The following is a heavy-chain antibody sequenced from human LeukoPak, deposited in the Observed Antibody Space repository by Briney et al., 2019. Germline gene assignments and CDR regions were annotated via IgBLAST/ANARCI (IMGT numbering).Heavy chain of an antibody. D-gene: IGHD1-26*01. CDR1: GYTFTSYY. Sequence: ASVKVSCTASGYTFTSYYMHWVRQAPGQGFEWVGIINPNGGSTNYAQKLQGRVTMTRDTSTGTVYMELSSLRSEDTAVYYCTRDKGGSYSDYWGQGTLVTVSS. J-gene: IGHJ4*02. CDR2: INPNGGST. CDR3: TRDKGGSYSDY. V-gene: IGHV1-46*01.